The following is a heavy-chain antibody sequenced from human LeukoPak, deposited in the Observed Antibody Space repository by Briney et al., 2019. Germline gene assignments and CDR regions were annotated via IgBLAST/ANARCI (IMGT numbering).Heavy chain of an antibody. CDR3: ARSHEWLVLWGDYFDY. D-gene: IGHD6-19*01. Sequence: PGGSLRLSCAASGFTFSDYYMSWIRRAPGKGLEWVSYISSSGSTIYYADSVKGRFTISRDNAKNSLYLQMNSLRAEDTAVYYCARSHEWLVLWGDYFDYWGQGTLVTVSS. V-gene: IGHV3-11*01. CDR1: GFTFSDYY. J-gene: IGHJ4*02. CDR2: ISSSGSTI.